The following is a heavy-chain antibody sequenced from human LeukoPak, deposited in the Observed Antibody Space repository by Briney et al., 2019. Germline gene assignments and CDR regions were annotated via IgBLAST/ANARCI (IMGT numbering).Heavy chain of an antibody. CDR3: ARVRGIYSSSWTPGY. D-gene: IGHD6-13*01. V-gene: IGHV3-7*01. J-gene: IGHJ4*02. CDR1: GFTFSSYW. CDR2: IKQDGSEK. Sequence: PGGSLRLSCAASGFTFSSYWMSWVRQAPGKGLEWVANIKQDGSEKYYVDSVKGRFTISRDNAKNSLYLQMNSLRAEDTAVYYCARVRGIYSSSWTPGYWGQGTLVTVSS.